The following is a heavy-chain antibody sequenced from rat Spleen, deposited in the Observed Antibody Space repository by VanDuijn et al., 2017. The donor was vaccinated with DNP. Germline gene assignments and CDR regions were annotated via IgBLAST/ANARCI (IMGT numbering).Heavy chain of an antibody. CDR1: GHSITSNY. D-gene: IGHD1-4*01. CDR3: ARWTTGFDY. V-gene: IGHV3-1*01. Sequence: EVQLQESGPGLVRPSQSLSLTCSVSGHSITSNYWGWIRTFPGNKMEWMGYISYSGSTSYNPSLKSRISITRDTSKNQFFLQLNSVTTEDTATYYCARWTTGFDYWGQGVMVTVSS. CDR2: ISYSGST. J-gene: IGHJ2*01.